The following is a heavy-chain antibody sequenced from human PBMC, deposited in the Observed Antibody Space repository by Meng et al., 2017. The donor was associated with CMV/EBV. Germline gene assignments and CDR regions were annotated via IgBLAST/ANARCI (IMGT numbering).Heavy chain of an antibody. CDR2: ISYDGSNK. D-gene: IGHD5-18*01. CDR3: ARTLDGYSYGSPAFYYYYYGVDV. CDR1: GFTFSSYT. J-gene: IGHJ6*02. Sequence: GESLKISCAASGFTFSSYTMNWVRQAPGKGLEWVAVISYDGSNKYYADSVKGRFTISRDNSKNTLYLQMNSLRAEDTAVYYCARTLDGYSYGSPAFYYYYYGVDVWGQGTTVTVSS. V-gene: IGHV3-30-3*01.